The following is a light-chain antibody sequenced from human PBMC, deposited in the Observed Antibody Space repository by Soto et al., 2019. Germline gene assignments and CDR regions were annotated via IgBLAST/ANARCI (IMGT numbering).Light chain of an antibody. CDR1: QSISSW. CDR3: QQYNSYPWT. V-gene: IGKV1-5*01. J-gene: IGKJ1*01. Sequence: DIQITQSPSTLSASVGDRVTITCRASQSISSWLALYQQKPGKAPKLLIYDASSLEGGVPSRFSGSGSGTEFTLTISSLQPDDFATYYCQQYNSYPWTFGQGTKVDIK. CDR2: DAS.